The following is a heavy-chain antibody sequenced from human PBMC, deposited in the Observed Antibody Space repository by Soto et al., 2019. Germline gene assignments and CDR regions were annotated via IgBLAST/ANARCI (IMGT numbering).Heavy chain of an antibody. D-gene: IGHD3-16*01. CDR1: GYTFTGYY. J-gene: IGHJ4*02. Sequence: ASVKVSCKASGYTFTGYYIHWVRQAPGQGLEWMGWINPNSVGTNYAQKFQGRVTMTSDTSINTAYMELNGLRSDDTAVYFCARASSLDYWGQGTLVTVSS. CDR2: INPNSVGT. CDR3: ARASSLDY. V-gene: IGHV1-2*02.